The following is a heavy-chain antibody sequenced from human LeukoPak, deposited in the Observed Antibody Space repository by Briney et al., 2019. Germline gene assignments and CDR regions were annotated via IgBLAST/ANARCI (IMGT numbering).Heavy chain of an antibody. Sequence: SVKVSCKASGGTFSSYAISWVRQAPGQGLEWMGGIIPIFGTANYAQKFQGRVTITADESTSTAYMEPSSLRSEDTAVYYCARSIVVVVAAGAYYYYGMDVWGKGTTVTVSS. CDR1: GGTFSSYA. D-gene: IGHD2-15*01. J-gene: IGHJ6*04. CDR3: ARSIVVVVAAGAYYYYGMDV. CDR2: IIPIFGTA. V-gene: IGHV1-69*01.